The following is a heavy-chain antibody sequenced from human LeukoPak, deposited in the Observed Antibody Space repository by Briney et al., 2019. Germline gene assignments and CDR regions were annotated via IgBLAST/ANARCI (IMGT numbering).Heavy chain of an antibody. Sequence: SETLSLTCTVPGGSISSYYWSWIRQPPGKGLEWIGYIYYSGSTYYNPSLKSRVTISVDTSKNQFSLKLSSVTAADTAVYYCARGRIAATHYYYYYYMDVWGKGTTVTVSS. V-gene: IGHV4-59*08. CDR2: IYYSGST. J-gene: IGHJ6*03. CDR1: GGSISSYY. D-gene: IGHD2-15*01. CDR3: ARGRIAATHYYYYYYMDV.